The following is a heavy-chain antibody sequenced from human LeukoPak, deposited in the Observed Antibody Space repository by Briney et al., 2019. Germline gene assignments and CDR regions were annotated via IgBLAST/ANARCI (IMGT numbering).Heavy chain of an antibody. CDR1: GYTFTSYY. Sequence: ASVKVSCKASGYTFTSYYMHWVRQAPGQGLEWMGIINPSGGSTSYAQKFQGRVTMTRDTSISTAYMELSRLRSDDTAVYYCARDLSQYYFDYWGQGTLVTVSS. J-gene: IGHJ4*02. CDR3: ARDLSQYYFDY. CDR2: INPSGGST. V-gene: IGHV1-46*01.